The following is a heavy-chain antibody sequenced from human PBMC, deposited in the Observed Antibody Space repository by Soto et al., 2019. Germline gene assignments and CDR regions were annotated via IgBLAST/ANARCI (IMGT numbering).Heavy chain of an antibody. CDR3: ARSLGYCRSGRCSIASHGMDV. Sequence: PGGSLRLSCAASGLTFSDHYMYWIRQAPGKGLEWVSYISSSSSYTNYADSVKGRFTISRDNAKNSLYLQMNSVRVEDTAIYYCARSLGYCRSGRCSIASHGMDVWGQGTTVTVSS. J-gene: IGHJ6*02. V-gene: IGHV3-11*03. CDR1: GLTFSDHY. CDR2: ISSSSSYT. D-gene: IGHD2-15*01.